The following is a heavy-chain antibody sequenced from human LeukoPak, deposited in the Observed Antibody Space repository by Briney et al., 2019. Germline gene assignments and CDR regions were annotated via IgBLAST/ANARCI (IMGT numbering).Heavy chain of an antibody. CDR3: ARARKVPAAILATYYYYYMDV. CDR1: GFTVSSNY. D-gene: IGHD2-2*01. J-gene: IGHJ6*03. Sequence: GGSLLLSCAASGFTVSSNYMSWVRQAPGKGLEWVSVIYSGGSTYYADSVKGRFTFSRDNSKNTLYLQMNSLRAEDTAVYYCARARKVPAAILATYYYYYMDVWGKGTTVTISS. CDR2: IYSGGST. V-gene: IGHV3-66*01.